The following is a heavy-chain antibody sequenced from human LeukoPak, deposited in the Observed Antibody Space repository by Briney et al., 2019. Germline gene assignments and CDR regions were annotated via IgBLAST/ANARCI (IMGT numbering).Heavy chain of an antibody. CDR2: IYNSGST. D-gene: IGHD3-10*01. J-gene: IGHJ5*02. CDR3: ARDTGQYAPGTPGFTRFDP. CDR1: GGSISSTNYY. V-gene: IGHV4-39*07. Sequence: ETLSLTCGVSGGSISSTNYYWGWIRQPPGKGLEWIGSIYNSGSTYYNPSLKSRVIVSLDTSKNQFSLRLTSVTAADTAVYYCARDTGQYAPGTPGFTRFDPWGQGTLVTVSS.